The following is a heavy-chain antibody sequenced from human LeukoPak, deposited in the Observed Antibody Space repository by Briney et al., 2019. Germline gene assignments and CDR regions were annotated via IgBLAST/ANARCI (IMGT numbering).Heavy chain of an antibody. V-gene: IGHV3-7*01. J-gene: IGHJ4*02. CDR3: AADSTAYYYAF. CDR1: GFTFSSYW. D-gene: IGHD3-22*01. Sequence: GGSMRLSCAASGFTFSSYWMSWVRQAPGKGLEWVANIKKDGSEKYYLDSVKGRFTISRDNAKNSLYLQMNSLRAEDTALYYCAADSTAYYYAFWGQGTLVTVSS. CDR2: IKKDGSEK.